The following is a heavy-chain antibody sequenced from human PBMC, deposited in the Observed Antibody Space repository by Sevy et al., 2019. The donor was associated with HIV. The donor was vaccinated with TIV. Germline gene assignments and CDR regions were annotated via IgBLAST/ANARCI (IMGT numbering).Heavy chain of an antibody. Sequence: SDTLSLTCTVSAGSISSYYWSWIRQPAGKGLEWIGRIYTSGSTNYNPSLKSRVTMSVDTSKNQFSLKLSSVTAADTAVYYCARDFRFLEWPRSFYYYYGMDVWGQGTTVTVSS. D-gene: IGHD3-3*01. V-gene: IGHV4-4*07. J-gene: IGHJ6*02. CDR1: AGSISSYY. CDR3: ARDFRFLEWPRSFYYYYGMDV. CDR2: IYTSGST.